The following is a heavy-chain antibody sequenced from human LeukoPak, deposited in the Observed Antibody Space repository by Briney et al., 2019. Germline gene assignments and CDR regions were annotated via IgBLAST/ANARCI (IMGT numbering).Heavy chain of an antibody. CDR1: GFTFSTHA. V-gene: IGHV3-23*01. D-gene: IGHD3-22*01. J-gene: IGHJ4*02. CDR2: IGGSDGTT. CDR3: AKRDSSGSYPYYFDS. Sequence: GGSLRLSCVASGFTFSTHAMSWVRLAPGKGLEWVSAIGGSDGTTYYADSVEGRFTISRDNSKDTLFLQMNSLRVEDTAAYYCAKRDSSGSYPYYFDSWGQGTLVTVSS.